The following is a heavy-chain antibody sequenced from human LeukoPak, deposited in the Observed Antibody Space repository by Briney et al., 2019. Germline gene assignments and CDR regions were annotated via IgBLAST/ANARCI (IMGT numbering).Heavy chain of an antibody. Sequence: GASVKVSCKASGGTFSSYAISWVRQAPGQGHEWMGGIIPIFGTANYAQKFQGRVTITADESTSTAYMELSSLRSEDTAVYYCARGELGAAAYTYNWFDPWGQGTLVTVSS. CDR1: GGTFSSYA. V-gene: IGHV1-69*13. D-gene: IGHD6-13*01. CDR2: IIPIFGTA. J-gene: IGHJ5*02. CDR3: ARGELGAAAYTYNWFDP.